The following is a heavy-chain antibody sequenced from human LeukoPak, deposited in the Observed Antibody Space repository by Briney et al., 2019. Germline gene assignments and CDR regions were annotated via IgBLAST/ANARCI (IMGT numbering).Heavy chain of an antibody. Sequence: SETLSLTCTDSGGSISSDHYFWSWIRQPAGKGLEWIGRISSTGRTDYNPSLTSRVTISVDTSKNQISMKLSSVTAADTAVYYCAKGAGPPWFDPWGQGTLVTVSS. D-gene: IGHD6-19*01. CDR2: ISSTGRT. CDR3: AKGAGPPWFDP. J-gene: IGHJ5*02. V-gene: IGHV4-61*02. CDR1: GGSISSDHYF.